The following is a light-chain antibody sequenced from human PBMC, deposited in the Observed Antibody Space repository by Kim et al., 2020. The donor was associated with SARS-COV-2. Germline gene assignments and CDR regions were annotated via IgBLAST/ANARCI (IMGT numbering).Light chain of an antibody. V-gene: IGKV1-27*01. CDR3: QKYTSTPWT. CDR2: AAS. CDR1: QGIANY. J-gene: IGKJ1*01. Sequence: ASVGDRFTITCRASQGIANYLAWYQQKPGRVPKLLFYAASTSQSGVSSRFSASGSGTDFTLTISGLQPEDVATYYCQKYTSTPWTFGQGTKVDIK.